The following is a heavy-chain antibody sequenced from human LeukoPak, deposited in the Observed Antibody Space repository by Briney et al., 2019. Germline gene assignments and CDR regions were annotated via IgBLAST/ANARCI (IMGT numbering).Heavy chain of an antibody. CDR3: AKDLEWSLKYNWFDP. Sequence: GGSPRLSCAASGFSFSSYRMNWVRQAPGKGLEWVSSVSNSGDYIHYADPVKGRFTISRDNSKNSLYLQMNSLRAEDTAVYYCAKDLEWSLKYNWFDPWGQGTLVTVSS. D-gene: IGHD3-3*01. CDR2: VSNSGDYI. V-gene: IGHV3-21*04. J-gene: IGHJ5*02. CDR1: GFSFSSYR.